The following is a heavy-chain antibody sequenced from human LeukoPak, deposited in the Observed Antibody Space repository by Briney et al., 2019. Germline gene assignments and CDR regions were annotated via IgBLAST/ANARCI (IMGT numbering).Heavy chain of an antibody. V-gene: IGHV3-23*01. Sequence: GGSLRLSCAASGFTFSSYGMSWVRQAPGKGLEWVSAISGSGGSTYYADSVKGRFTISRDNSKNTLYLQMNSLRAEDTAVYYCAKVPYGGNYNWYFDLWGRGTLVTVSS. CDR3: AKVPYGGNYNWYFDL. CDR1: GFTFSSYG. J-gene: IGHJ2*01. D-gene: IGHD4-23*01. CDR2: ISGSGGST.